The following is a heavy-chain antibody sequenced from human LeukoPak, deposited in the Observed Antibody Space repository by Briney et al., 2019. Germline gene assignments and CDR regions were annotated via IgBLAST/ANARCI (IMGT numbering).Heavy chain of an antibody. CDR3: AKGSQWLIHY. Sequence: PGGSLRLSCAASGFTFSAYAMHWVRQAPGKGLEWVSLISGDGTSTYYADSVKGRFTISRDNSKNSLYLQVNSLRTDDTALYYCAKGSQWLIHYWGQGTLVTVSS. D-gene: IGHD6-19*01. J-gene: IGHJ4*02. CDR1: GFTFSAYA. V-gene: IGHV3-43*02. CDR2: ISGDGTST.